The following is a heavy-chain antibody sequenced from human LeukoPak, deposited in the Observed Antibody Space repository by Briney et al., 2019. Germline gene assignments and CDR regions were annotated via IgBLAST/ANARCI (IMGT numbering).Heavy chain of an antibody. CDR2: ISAYNGNT. D-gene: IGHD2/OR15-2a*01. CDR3: ARDRFPLIAQYGMDV. J-gene: IGHJ6*02. Sequence: GASVKVSCKASVYTSTTYGISWVRQAPGQGLEWMGWISAYNGNTNYAQKLQGRVTMTTDTSTSTAYMELRSLRSDDTAVYYCARDRFPLIAQYGMDVWGQGTTVTVSS. CDR1: VYTSTTYG. V-gene: IGHV1-18*01.